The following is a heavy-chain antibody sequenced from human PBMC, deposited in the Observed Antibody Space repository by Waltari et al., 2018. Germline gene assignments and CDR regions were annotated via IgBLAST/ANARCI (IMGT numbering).Heavy chain of an antibody. CDR3: ARDKSHSSSPFDY. J-gene: IGHJ4*02. V-gene: IGHV4-30-4*08. Sequence: QVQLKESGPGLVKPSKTLSLPCTVSGGSISSGDSYWSWIGQPPGKGLEWIGYIYYSGSTYYNPSLKSLVTISVDTSKNQFSLKLSSVTAADTAVYYCARDKSHSSSPFDYWGQGTLVTVSS. CDR2: IYYSGST. D-gene: IGHD6-6*01. CDR1: GGSISSGDSY.